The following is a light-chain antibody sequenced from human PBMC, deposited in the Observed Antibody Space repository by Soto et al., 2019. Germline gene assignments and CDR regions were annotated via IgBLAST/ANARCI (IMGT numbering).Light chain of an antibody. CDR2: GAS. Sequence: EIVMTQSPATLPVSPGERATLSCRASQSVSSNLAWYQQKPGQAPKVLIYGASNRATGIPDRFSGSGSGTDFTLTISRLEPEDFAVYYCQQYSTSPRTFGQGTKLDIK. CDR3: QQYSTSPRT. J-gene: IGKJ2*01. V-gene: IGKV3-20*01. CDR1: QSVSSN.